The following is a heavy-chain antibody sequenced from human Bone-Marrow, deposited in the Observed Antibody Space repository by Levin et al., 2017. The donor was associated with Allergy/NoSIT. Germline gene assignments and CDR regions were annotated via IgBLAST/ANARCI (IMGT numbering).Heavy chain of an antibody. Sequence: GGSLRLSCEGSGFTFHTYDMHWVRQAPGKGLEWLAVISHDGRYIYYGDSALGRFTISRDNSKNTLYLQMNSLRPDDSALYYCARDLAPEVSLITGPPVYWGQGTLVTVAS. CDR2: ISHDGRYI. CDR3: ARDLAPEVSLITGPPVY. J-gene: IGHJ4*02. D-gene: IGHD1-20*01. CDR1: GFTFHTYD. V-gene: IGHV3-30*03.